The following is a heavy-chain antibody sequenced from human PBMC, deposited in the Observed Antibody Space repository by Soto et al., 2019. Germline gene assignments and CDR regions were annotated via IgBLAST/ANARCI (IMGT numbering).Heavy chain of an antibody. D-gene: IGHD5-18*01. CDR3: ARSVDTSMAPAFDY. CDR2: IYPGDSDT. Sequence: LGESLKISCKGSGYSFTSYWIGWARQMPGKGLEWMGIIYPGDSDTRYSPSFQGQVTISADKSISTAYLQWSSLKASDTAMYYCARSVDTSMAPAFDYWGQGTLVTVSS. CDR1: GYSFTSYW. V-gene: IGHV5-51*01. J-gene: IGHJ4*02.